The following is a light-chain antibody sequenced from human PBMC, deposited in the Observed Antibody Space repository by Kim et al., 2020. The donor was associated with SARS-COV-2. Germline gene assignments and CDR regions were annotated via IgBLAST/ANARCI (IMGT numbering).Light chain of an antibody. Sequence: QAGLPQPPSVSKGLRQTATLTCTGNSNNIGNQGAVWLQHHQGHPPKLLSYRNNNRPSGISERLSASRSGNTASLTITGLQPEDEADYYCSAWDSSLGAWVFGGGTQLTVL. CDR1: SNNIGNQG. CDR2: RNN. CDR3: SAWDSSLGAWV. V-gene: IGLV10-54*01. J-gene: IGLJ3*02.